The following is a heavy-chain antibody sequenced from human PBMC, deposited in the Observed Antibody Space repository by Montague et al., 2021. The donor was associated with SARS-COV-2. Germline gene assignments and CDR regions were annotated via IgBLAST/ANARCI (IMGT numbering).Heavy chain of an antibody. J-gene: IGHJ4*02. CDR2: INHSGTT. D-gene: IGHD4-23*01. CDR1: GGSFSGYY. V-gene: IGHV4-34*01. CDR3: ARWDPQTLTLIGLRGKSASAY. Sequence: SETLSLTCAVYGGSFSGYYWTWIRQSPGKGLEWIAEINHSGTTNYNFNPSLRSRVTISVDTSKSQFSLKLTSMTAADTGVYYCARWDPQTLTLIGLRGKSASAYWGPGTPVTVSS.